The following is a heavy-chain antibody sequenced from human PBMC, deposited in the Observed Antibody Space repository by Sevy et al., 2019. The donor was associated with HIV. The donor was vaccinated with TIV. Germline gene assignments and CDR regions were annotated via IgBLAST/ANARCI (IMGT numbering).Heavy chain of an antibody. CDR2: SNEDGSTT. CDR1: GFTFSSYW. Sequence: GGSLRLCCAASGFTFSSYWMHWVRQAPGKGLVWVSRSNEDGSTTNYADSVKGRFTISRDNAKNTLYLQMHSLRAEDTAVYYCARDIGGLGSFWGQGTTVTVSS. V-gene: IGHV3-74*01. CDR3: ARDIGGLGSF. D-gene: IGHD3-16*01. J-gene: IGHJ6*02.